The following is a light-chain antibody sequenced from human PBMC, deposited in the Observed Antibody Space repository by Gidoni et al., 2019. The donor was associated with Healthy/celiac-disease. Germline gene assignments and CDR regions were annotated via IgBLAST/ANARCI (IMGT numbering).Light chain of an antibody. CDR1: QSISSY. J-gene: IGKJ4*01. V-gene: IGKV1-39*01. CDR2: AAS. CDR3: QQSYSHQX. Sequence: DIQMTQSPSSLSASVGDRVTITCRASQSISSYLNWYQQKPGKAPKLLIYAASSLQSGVPSRFSGSGSGTDFTLTISSLQPEDFATYYCQQSYSHQXFXGGTKVEIK.